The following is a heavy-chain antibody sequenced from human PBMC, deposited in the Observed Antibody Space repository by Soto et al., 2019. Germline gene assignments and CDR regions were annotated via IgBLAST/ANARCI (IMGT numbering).Heavy chain of an antibody. V-gene: IGHV4-4*02. CDR2: MSHIGSV. J-gene: IGHJ4*02. CDR1: GVSIGSNYY. CDR3: ARSLGWYAVDS. Sequence: QVLLQESGPGLVQPSGTLSLSCVVSGVSIGSNYYWGWVRQPPGKGLEWLGDMSHIGSVNYNPSLKSRVTIAMEKSQNQFSLKLDSMTAADTAVYYCARSLGWYAVDSWGQGTLVIVSS. D-gene: IGHD6-19*01.